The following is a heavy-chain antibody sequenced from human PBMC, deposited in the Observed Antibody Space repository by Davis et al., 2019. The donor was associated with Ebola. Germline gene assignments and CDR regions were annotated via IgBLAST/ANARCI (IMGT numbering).Heavy chain of an antibody. CDR3: ARAAGGVFYYFDY. CDR2: ISSSSSYI. CDR1: GFTFSSYS. D-gene: IGHD2-8*02. V-gene: IGHV3-21*01. J-gene: IGHJ4*02. Sequence: PGGSLRLSCAASGFTFSSYSMNWVRQAPGKGLEWVSSISSSSSYIYYADSVKGRFTISRDNAKNSLYLQMNSLRAEDTAVYYCARAAGGVFYYFDYWGQGTLVTVSS.